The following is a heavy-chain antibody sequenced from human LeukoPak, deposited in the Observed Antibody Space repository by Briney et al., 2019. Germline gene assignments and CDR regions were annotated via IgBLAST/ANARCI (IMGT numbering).Heavy chain of an antibody. CDR3: ARGYDSSGYYYADAFDI. CDR2: ISGSGGST. V-gene: IGHV3-23*01. Sequence: GGSLRLSCAASGFTFNTYAMSWVRQAPGKGLEWVSGISGSGGSTYYADSVKGRFTISRDNAKNTLYLQMNSLRAEDTAVYYCARGYDSSGYYYADAFDIWGQGTTVTVSS. J-gene: IGHJ3*02. D-gene: IGHD3-22*01. CDR1: GFTFNTYA.